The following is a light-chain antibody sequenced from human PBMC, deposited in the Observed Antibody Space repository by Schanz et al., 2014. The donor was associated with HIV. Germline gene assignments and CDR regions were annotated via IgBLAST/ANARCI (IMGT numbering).Light chain of an antibody. J-gene: IGKJ1*01. Sequence: DIQMTQSPSSVSASVGDRVTILCRASQGISSWLAWYQQKPGKAPRLLIYAASTLQSRVPSRFSGSGSGTEFTLTISSLQPDDFATYYCQQYYSFPWTFGHGTKVEIK. CDR3: QQYYSFPWT. CDR1: QGISSW. CDR2: AAS. V-gene: IGKV1-12*01.